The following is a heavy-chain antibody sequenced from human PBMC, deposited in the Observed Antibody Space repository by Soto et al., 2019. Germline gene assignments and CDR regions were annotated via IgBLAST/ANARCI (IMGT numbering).Heavy chain of an antibody. D-gene: IGHD3-22*01. CDR3: ASSEYYYDSSGYTSDV. CDR1: GDSVSSNSAA. J-gene: IGHJ6*02. CDR2: TYYRSKWYN. V-gene: IGHV6-1*01. Sequence: SQTLSLTCAISGDSVSSNSAAWNWIRQSPSRGLEWLGRTYYRSKWYNDYAVSVKSRITINPDTSKNQFSLQLNSVTPEDTAVYYCASSEYYYDSSGYTSDVWGQGTTVTV.